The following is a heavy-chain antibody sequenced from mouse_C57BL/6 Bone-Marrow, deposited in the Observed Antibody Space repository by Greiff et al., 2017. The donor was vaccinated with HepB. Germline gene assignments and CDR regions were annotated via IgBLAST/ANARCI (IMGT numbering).Heavy chain of an antibody. CDR2: ISTGGGST. D-gene: IGHD1-1*01. J-gene: IGHJ3*01. CDR1: GFTFSDYY. Sequence: EVLLVESGGGLVQPGGSLKLSCAASGFTFSDYYMYWVRQTPEKRLEWVAYISTGGGSTYYPDTVKGRFTISRDNAKNTLYLQLSRLKSEDTAMYYCARHAVNATRGFAYWGQGTLVTVSA. CDR3: ARHAVNATRGFAY. V-gene: IGHV5-12*01.